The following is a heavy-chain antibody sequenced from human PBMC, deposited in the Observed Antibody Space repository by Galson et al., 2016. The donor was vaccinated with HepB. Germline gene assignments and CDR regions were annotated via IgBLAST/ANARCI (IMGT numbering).Heavy chain of an antibody. CDR3: ARDSVAGTGILGL. Sequence: LSLTCTVSGGSIVGSNWWTWVRQSPGTGLEWIGQIFHSGNINYNPSLKSRLTISVDKSNNQFSLNIFSVTAADTAVYFCARDSVAGTGILGLWGQGTLVTVTS. J-gene: IGHJ4*02. CDR2: IFHSGNI. V-gene: IGHV4-4*01. CDR1: GGSIVGSNW. D-gene: IGHD6-19*01.